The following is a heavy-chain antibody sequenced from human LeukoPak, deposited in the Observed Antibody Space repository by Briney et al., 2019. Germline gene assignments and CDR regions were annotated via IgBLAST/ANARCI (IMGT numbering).Heavy chain of an antibody. CDR2: IYYSGST. CDR3: ARSGYYGREFDY. D-gene: IGHD3-3*01. J-gene: IGHJ4*02. CDR1: GGSISSYY. Sequence: SETLSLTCTVSGGSISSYYWSWIRQPPGKGLEWIGYIYYSGSTTYNPSLKSRVTISVDTSKNQFSLKLSSVTAADTAVYYCARSGYYGREFDYWGQGTLVTVS. V-gene: IGHV4-59*01.